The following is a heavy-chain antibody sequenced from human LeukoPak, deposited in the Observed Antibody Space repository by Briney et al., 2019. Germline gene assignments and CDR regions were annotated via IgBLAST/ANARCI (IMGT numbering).Heavy chain of an antibody. CDR1: GFTFSDPY. Sequence: GGSLRLSCEASGFTFSDPYMSWIRQAPGKGLECLSDISGSGTDINYADSVRGRFTISRDNAKNSVYLQMNSLTDEDTAVYYCARGGGSGRYGLPFDSWGQGTLVTVSS. J-gene: IGHJ4*02. CDR3: ARGGGSGRYGLPFDS. V-gene: IGHV3-11*04. D-gene: IGHD6-13*01. CDR2: ISGSGTDI.